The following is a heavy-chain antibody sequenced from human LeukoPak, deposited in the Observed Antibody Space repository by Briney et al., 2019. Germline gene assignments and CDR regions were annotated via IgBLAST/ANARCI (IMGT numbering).Heavy chain of an antibody. Sequence: GGSLRLSCAASGFTFSSYEMNWVRQAPGKGLEWVSYISSSGSTIYYADSVKGRCTISRDNAKNSLYLQMNSLRAEDTAVYYCARDYYGSGSYPGLLFDYWGQGTLVTVSS. J-gene: IGHJ4*02. CDR1: GFTFSSYE. V-gene: IGHV3-48*03. CDR3: ARDYYGSGSYPGLLFDY. D-gene: IGHD3-10*01. CDR2: ISSSGSTI.